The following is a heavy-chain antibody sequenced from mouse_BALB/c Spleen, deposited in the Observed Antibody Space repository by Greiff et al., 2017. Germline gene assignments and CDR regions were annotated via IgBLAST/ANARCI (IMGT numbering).Heavy chain of an antibody. D-gene: IGHD2-12*01. Sequence: QVQLQQSGPELVRPGVSVKISCKGSSYTFTDYAMHWVKQSHAKSLEWIGVISTYYGNTNYNQKFKGKATMTVDKSSSTAYMELARLTSEDSAIYYCARSTTGFAYWGQGTLVTVSA. CDR3: ARSTTGFAY. V-gene: IGHV1-67*01. CDR2: ISTYYGNT. J-gene: IGHJ3*01. CDR1: SYTFTDYA.